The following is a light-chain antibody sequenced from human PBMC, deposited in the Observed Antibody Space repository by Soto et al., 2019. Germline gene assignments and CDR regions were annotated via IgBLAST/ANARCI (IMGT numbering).Light chain of an antibody. V-gene: IGLV2-14*01. CDR2: DVT. J-gene: IGLJ1*01. CDR1: SSDIGGYNY. CDR3: SSYTGNNTYV. Sequence: QSALTQPASVSGSPGQSITISCTGTSSDIGGYNYVSWYQQHPGKAPKLMIYDVTHRPSGISHRFSGSKSGNTASLTISGLQAEDEADYYCSSYTGNNTYVFGTGTKVTVL.